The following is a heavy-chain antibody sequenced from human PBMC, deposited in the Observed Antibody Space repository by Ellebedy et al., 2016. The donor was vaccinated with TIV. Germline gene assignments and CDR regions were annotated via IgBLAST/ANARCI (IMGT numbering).Heavy chain of an antibody. CDR2: ISYDGSNI. CDR1: GVTFRGQV. D-gene: IGHD3-16*02. CDR3: GKKTPGGVIAAIDY. V-gene: IGHV3-30*18. J-gene: IGHJ4*02. Sequence: GGSLRLXXAASGVTFRGQVLNWVRQAPGKGLEWVAVISYDGSNIYYADSVEGRFTISRDNSKNTLYLQMNSLRAEDTAVYYCGKKTPGGVIAAIDYWGQGTLVTVSS.